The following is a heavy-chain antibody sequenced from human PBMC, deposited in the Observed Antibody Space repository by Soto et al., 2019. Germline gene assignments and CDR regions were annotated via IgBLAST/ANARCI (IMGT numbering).Heavy chain of an antibody. J-gene: IGHJ4*02. CDR3: ARAYCTNGVCYSFDY. D-gene: IGHD2-8*01. Sequence: PGGSLRLSCAASGFTFSSYAMHWVRQAPGKGLEWVAVISYDGSNKYYADSVKGRFTISRDNSKNTLYLQMNSLRAEDTAVYYCARAYCTNGVCYSFDYWGQGTLVTVSS. CDR2: ISYDGSNK. V-gene: IGHV3-30-3*01. CDR1: GFTFSSYA.